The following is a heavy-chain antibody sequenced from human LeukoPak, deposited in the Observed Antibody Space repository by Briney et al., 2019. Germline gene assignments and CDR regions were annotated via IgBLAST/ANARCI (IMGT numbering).Heavy chain of an antibody. CDR3: AKDRNSGNYYQTGDFHY. J-gene: IGHJ4*02. CDR1: GFTFSSYW. V-gene: IGHV3-74*01. CDR2: INSDGSST. Sequence: GGSLRLSCAASGFTFSSYWMHWVRQAPGKGLVWVSRINSDGSSTSYADSVKGRFTISRDNSKNTLYLQMNSLRAEDMALYYCAKDRNSGNYYQTGDFHYWGQGILVTVSS. D-gene: IGHD1-26*01.